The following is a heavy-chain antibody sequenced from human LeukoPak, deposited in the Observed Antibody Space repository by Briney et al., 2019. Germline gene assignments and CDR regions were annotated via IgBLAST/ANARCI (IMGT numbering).Heavy chain of an antibody. CDR2: IKSKTDGGTT. CDR3: TTDSYPVGALEGSDY. Sequence: GGSLRLSCAASGFTFSNAWMSWVRQAPGKGLEWVGRIKSKTDGGTTDYAAPVKGRFTISRDDSKNTLYLQMNSLKTEDTAVYYCTTDSYPVGALEGSDYWGQGTLVTVSS. D-gene: IGHD1-26*01. V-gene: IGHV3-15*01. CDR1: GFTFSNAW. J-gene: IGHJ4*02.